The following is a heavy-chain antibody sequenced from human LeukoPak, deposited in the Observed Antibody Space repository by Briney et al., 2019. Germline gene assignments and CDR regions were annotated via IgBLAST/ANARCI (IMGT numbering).Heavy chain of an antibody. Sequence: PSETLSLTCTVSGGSISNSDYYWGWIRQPPGKGLEWIGSIYYRGSTYYNPSLKSRVTISIDTSKNQFSLKLSSVTAADTAVYYCARDGLQYSSGWSHDYWGQGTLVTVSS. CDR2: IYYRGST. J-gene: IGHJ4*02. V-gene: IGHV4-39*07. D-gene: IGHD6-19*01. CDR3: ARDGLQYSSGWSHDY. CDR1: GGSISNSDYY.